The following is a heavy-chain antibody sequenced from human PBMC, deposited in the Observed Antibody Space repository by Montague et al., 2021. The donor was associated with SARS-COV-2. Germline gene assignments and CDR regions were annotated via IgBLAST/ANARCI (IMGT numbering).Heavy chain of an antibody. D-gene: IGHD3-9*01. CDR1: GGSISSYY. CDR3: ARTYYDILTGYYNRGAFDI. CDR2: IYYSGST. J-gene: IGHJ3*02. Sequence: SETLSLTCTVSGGSISSYYWSWIRQSPGKGLEWIGYIYYSGSTNYNPSRRSRVTISVDTSKNQFSLKLSSVTAADTAVYYCARTYYDILTGYYNRGAFDIWGQGTMVTVSS. V-gene: IGHV4-59*08.